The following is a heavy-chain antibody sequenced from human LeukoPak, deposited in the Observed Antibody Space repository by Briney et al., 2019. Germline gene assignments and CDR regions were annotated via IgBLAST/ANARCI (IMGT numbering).Heavy chain of an antibody. Sequence: ASVKVSCKASGYTFTSYGISWVRQAPGQGLEWMGWISAYNGNTNYAQKLQGRVTMTTDTSTSTAYMELRSLRSDDTAVYYCARDLDIVVVPAAPERIDIYDYWGQGTLVTASS. CDR1: GYTFTSYG. V-gene: IGHV1-18*01. D-gene: IGHD2-2*03. CDR2: ISAYNGNT. J-gene: IGHJ4*02. CDR3: ARDLDIVVVPAAPERIDIYDY.